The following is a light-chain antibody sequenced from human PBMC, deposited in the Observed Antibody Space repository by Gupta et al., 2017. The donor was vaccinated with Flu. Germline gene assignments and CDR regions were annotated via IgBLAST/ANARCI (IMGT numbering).Light chain of an antibody. CDR1: QNVGSN. V-gene: IGKV3-15*01. CDR2: GAS. CDR3: HQYNEWPYS. Sequence: IVMTQSPAILSVSPGEGATLSCRASQNVGSNLAWYQRKPGQAPRLLMHGASTRATGIPARFSGSGSGTEFTLTISSLQSEDFAVYFCHQYNEWPYSFGQGTKLEIK. J-gene: IGKJ2*03.